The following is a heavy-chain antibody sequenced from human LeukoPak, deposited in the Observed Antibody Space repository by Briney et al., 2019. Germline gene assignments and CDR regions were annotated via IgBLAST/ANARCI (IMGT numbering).Heavy chain of an antibody. V-gene: IGHV4-34*01. CDR3: ARGRPGIVMVTDAFDI. CDR1: GGSFSGYY. CDR2: INHSGST. J-gene: IGHJ3*02. Sequence: SETLSLTCAVYGGSFSGYYWSWIRQPPGKGLEWIGEINHSGSTNYNPSLKSRVTISVDTSKNQFSLKLSSVTAADTAVYYCARGRPGIVMVTDAFDIWGQGAMVTVSS. D-gene: IGHD3-22*01.